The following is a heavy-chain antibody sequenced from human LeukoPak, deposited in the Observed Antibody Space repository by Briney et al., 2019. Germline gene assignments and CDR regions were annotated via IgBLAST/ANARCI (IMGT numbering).Heavy chain of an antibody. Sequence: GGSLRLSCEAFGFTFSTYWMHWVRHAPGKGLVWISRITPDGTSTTYADSVKGRFTISRDNAKNTLYVQMNSLRAEDTAVYYCARGAFGVYAFDIWGQGTMVTVSS. V-gene: IGHV3-74*01. CDR3: ARGAFGVYAFDI. J-gene: IGHJ3*02. D-gene: IGHD3-3*01. CDR1: GFTFSTYW. CDR2: ITPDGTST.